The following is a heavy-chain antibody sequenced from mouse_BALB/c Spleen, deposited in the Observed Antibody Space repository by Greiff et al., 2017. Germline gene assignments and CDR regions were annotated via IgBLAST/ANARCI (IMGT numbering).Heavy chain of an antibody. V-gene: IGHV1-69*02. J-gene: IGHJ2*01. CDR3: ARRGYYDHGGY. D-gene: IGHD2-4*01. Sequence: QVQLQQPGAELVKPGASVKLSCKASGYTFTSYWMHWVKQRPGQGLEWIGEIDPSDSYTNYNQKFKGKATLTVDKSSSTAYMQLSSLTSEDSAVDYCARRGYYDHGGYWGQGTTLTVSS. CDR2: IDPSDSYT. CDR1: GYTFTSYW.